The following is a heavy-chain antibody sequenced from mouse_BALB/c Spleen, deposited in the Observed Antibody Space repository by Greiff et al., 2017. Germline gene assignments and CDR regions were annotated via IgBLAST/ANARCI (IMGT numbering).Heavy chain of an antibody. CDR1: GFNIKDTY. D-gene: IGHD1-2*01. CDR3: ARIHYYGPHYFDY. J-gene: IGHJ2*01. Sequence: VQLQQSGAELVKPGASVKLSCTASGFNIKDTYMHWVKQRPEQGLEWIGRIDPANGNTKYDPKFQGKATITADTSSNTAYLQLSSLTSEDTAVYYCARIHYYGPHYFDYWGQGTTLTVSS. CDR2: IDPANGNT. V-gene: IGHV14-3*02.